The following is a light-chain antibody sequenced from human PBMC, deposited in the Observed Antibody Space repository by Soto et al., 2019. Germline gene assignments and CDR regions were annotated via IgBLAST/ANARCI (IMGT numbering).Light chain of an antibody. J-gene: IGKJ3*01. CDR2: GTF. CDR1: QDIKTY. Sequence: IQLTRSPSSLSASVGDRVSITCRASQDIKTYLAWYQQKRGKAPKLLISGTFTLQSGVPSRFNGSGSGTDFTLTISRLQPEDFATYYCQHLNNYPPFTFGPGTKVDLE. CDR3: QHLNNYPPFT. V-gene: IGKV1-9*01.